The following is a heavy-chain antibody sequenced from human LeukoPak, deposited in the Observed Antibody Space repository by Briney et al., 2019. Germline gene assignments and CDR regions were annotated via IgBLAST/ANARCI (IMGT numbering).Heavy chain of an antibody. CDR3: ATLWEASMVTKGN. D-gene: IGHD3-10*01. Sequence: ASVKVSCKASGHTFTAYYMHWVRQAPGQGLEWMGRINPNSGGTNYAQKFQGRVTMTRDTSISTAYMELTRLRSDDTAVYYCATLWEASMVTKGNWGQGTLVTVSS. V-gene: IGHV1-2*06. CDR2: INPNSGGT. CDR1: GHTFTAYY. J-gene: IGHJ4*02.